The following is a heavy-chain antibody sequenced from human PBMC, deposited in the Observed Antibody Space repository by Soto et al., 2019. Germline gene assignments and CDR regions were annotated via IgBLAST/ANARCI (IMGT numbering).Heavy chain of an antibody. V-gene: IGHV3-23*01. Sequence: PGGSLRLSCAASGFTFSSYAMSWVRQAPGKGLEWVSAISGSGGSTYYADSVKGRFTISRDNSKNTLYLQMNSLRAEDTAVYYCARDCSSTSCYTPEVSYYYYGMDVWGQGTTVTVSS. CDR3: ARDCSSTSCYTPEVSYYYYGMDV. CDR2: ISGSGGST. J-gene: IGHJ6*02. D-gene: IGHD2-2*02. CDR1: GFTFSSYA.